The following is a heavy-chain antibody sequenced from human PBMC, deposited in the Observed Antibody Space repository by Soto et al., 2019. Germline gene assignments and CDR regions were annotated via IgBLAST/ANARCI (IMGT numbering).Heavy chain of an antibody. V-gene: IGHV3-33*01. CDR3: ARGATWGRGYSYGLDY. CDR2: IWYDGSNK. CDR1: GFTFSSYG. J-gene: IGHJ4*02. D-gene: IGHD5-18*01. Sequence: QVQLVESGGGVVQPGRSLRLSCAASGFTFSSYGMHWVRQAPGKGLEWVAVIWYDGSNKYYADSVKGRFTISRDNSKNTLYLQMNSLRAEDTAVYYCARGATWGRGYSYGLDYWGQGTLVTVSS.